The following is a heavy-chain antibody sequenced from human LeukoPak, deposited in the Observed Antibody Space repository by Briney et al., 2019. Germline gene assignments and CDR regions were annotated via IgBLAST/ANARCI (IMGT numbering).Heavy chain of an antibody. D-gene: IGHD2-2*01. Sequence: SVKVSCKASGGTFSSYAISWVRQAPGQGLEWMGGIIPIFGTANYAQKFQGRVTITGDESTSTAYMELSSLRSEDTAVYYCTVPAAHYDAFDIWGQGTMVTVSS. J-gene: IGHJ3*02. V-gene: IGHV1-69*01. CDR2: IIPIFGTA. CDR3: TVPAAHYDAFDI. CDR1: GGTFSSYA.